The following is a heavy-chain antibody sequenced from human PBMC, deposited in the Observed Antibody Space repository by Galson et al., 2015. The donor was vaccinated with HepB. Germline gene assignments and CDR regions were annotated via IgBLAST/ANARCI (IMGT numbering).Heavy chain of an antibody. CDR2: IIPIFGTA. CDR1: GGTFSSSA. D-gene: IGHD3-22*01. J-gene: IGHJ3*02. V-gene: IGHV1-69*13. Sequence: VKVSCKASGGTFSSSAISWVRQAPGQGLEWMGGIIPIFGTANYAQKFQGRVTITADESTSTAYMELSSLRSEDTAVYYCASFGGYYDSSGYFKGDAFDIWGQGTMVTVSS. CDR3: ASFGGYYDSSGYFKGDAFDI.